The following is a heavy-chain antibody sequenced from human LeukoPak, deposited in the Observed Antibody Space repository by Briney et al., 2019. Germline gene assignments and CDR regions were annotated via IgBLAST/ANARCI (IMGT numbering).Heavy chain of an antibody. J-gene: IGHJ6*04. V-gene: IGHV4-61*02. Sequence: PSETLSLTCTVSGASISSGSYYWSWVRQPAGKRLEWIGRIYTSGNTHYNPSLMSRVTISFDTSKNQFSLRLSSVTAADTAMYYCAREGSQGVWGNGTTVTISS. CDR2: IYTSGNT. CDR1: GASISSGSYY. CDR3: AREGSQGV.